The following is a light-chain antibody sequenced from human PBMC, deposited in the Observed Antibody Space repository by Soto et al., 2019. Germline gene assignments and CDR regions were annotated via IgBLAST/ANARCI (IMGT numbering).Light chain of an antibody. Sequence: ILLTQSPSSLSASVGDRVTITCRASQGVDSSFAWYQQKPGKAPKLLIYAASSLQSGVPSRFSGSGSGTDFTLTISSLQPEDFATYYCQQLHDYPITFGQGTRLEIK. CDR3: QQLHDYPIT. CDR1: QGVDSS. J-gene: IGKJ5*01. V-gene: IGKV1-9*01. CDR2: AAS.